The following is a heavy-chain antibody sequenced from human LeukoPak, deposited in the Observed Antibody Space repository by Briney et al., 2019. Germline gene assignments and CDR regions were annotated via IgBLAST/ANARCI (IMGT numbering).Heavy chain of an antibody. CDR2: IFPAGSGT. V-gene: IGHV5-51*01. Sequence: RGESLKISCEASGYSFTSYWIGWVRQMPGKGLEWIGIIFPAGSGTRYSPSFQGQVTISADKSINTAYLQWSSLKASDTAIYYCARQQAVAGPGIDYWGQGTVVTVSS. D-gene: IGHD6-19*01. CDR1: GYSFTSYW. CDR3: ARQQAVAGPGIDY. J-gene: IGHJ4*02.